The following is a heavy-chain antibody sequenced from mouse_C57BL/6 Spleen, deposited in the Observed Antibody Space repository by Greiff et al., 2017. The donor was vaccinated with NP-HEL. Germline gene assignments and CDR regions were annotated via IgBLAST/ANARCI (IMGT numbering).Heavy chain of an antibody. D-gene: IGHD2-2*01. Sequence: LVESGAELARPGASVKMSCKASGYTFTSYTMHWVKQRPGQGLEWIGYINPSSGYTKYNQKFKDKATLTADKSSSTAYMQLSSLTSEDSAVYYCARKGAGYSFDYWGQGTTLTVSS. V-gene: IGHV1-4*01. CDR2: INPSSGYT. J-gene: IGHJ2*01. CDR1: GYTFTSYT. CDR3: ARKGAGYSFDY.